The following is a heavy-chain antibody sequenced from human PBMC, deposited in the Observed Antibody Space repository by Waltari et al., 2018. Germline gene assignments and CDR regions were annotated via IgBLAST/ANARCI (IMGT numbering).Heavy chain of an antibody. CDR1: GYSFTSYW. CDR3: ARRGPYSSSWYYFDY. J-gene: IGHJ4*02. CDR2: IYPGDSDT. V-gene: IGHV5-51*03. D-gene: IGHD6-13*01. Sequence: EVQLVQYGAEVNNPGESRKISCKGSGYSFTSYWIRWVRQRPGKGLEWMGIIYPGDSDTRYSPSFQGQVTISADKSISTAYLQWSSLKASDTAMYYCARRGPYSSSWYYFDYWGQGTLVTVSS.